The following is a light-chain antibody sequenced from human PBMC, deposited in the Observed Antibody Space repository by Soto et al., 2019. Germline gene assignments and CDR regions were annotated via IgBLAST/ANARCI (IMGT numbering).Light chain of an antibody. Sequence: EIVLKQSPGTLSLSPGERATLSCRASQSVNNDLAWYQQKPGQAPRLLIYDASNRATGIPARFSGSGSGTDFTLTISSLELEDFAVYYCQQRGNWPWLTFGGGTRVEIK. CDR3: QQRGNWPWLT. J-gene: IGKJ4*01. CDR1: QSVNND. V-gene: IGKV3-11*01. CDR2: DAS.